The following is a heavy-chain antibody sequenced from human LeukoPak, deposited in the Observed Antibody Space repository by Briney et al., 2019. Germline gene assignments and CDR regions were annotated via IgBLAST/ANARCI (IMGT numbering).Heavy chain of an antibody. V-gene: IGHV3-23*01. Sequence: GGSLRLSCAASGFTLSSYAMSWVRQAPGKGLEWVSATSSSDAGTYHAESVRGRFTISRDNSKNTLYLQMHSLRAEDAAVYYCARAPVTSCRGVYGYPFDNWGQGTLVTVSS. J-gene: IGHJ4*02. CDR2: TSSSDAGT. CDR3: ARAPVTSCRGVYGYPFDN. CDR1: GFTLSSYA. D-gene: IGHD2-15*01.